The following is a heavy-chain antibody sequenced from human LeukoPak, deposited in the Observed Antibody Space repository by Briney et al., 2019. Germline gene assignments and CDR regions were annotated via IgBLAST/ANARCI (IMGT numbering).Heavy chain of an antibody. CDR2: ISAYNGNT. V-gene: IGHV1-18*01. CDR3: ARDRADIVVVPAARDYYYYGMDV. D-gene: IGHD2-2*01. CDR1: GYTFTSYG. Sequence: ASVKVSCKASGYTFTSYGISWVRQAPGQGLEWMGWISAYNGNTNYAQKLQDRVTMTTDTSTSTAYMELRSLRSDDTAVYYCARDRADIVVVPAARDYYYYGMDVWGQGTTVTVSS. J-gene: IGHJ6*02.